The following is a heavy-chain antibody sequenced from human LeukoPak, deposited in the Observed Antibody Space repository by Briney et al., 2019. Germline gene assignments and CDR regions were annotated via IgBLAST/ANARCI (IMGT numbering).Heavy chain of an antibody. D-gene: IGHD6-13*01. V-gene: IGHV1-18*01. CDR2: ISAYNGNT. CDR1: GYTFTSYG. Sequence: PSASVKVSCTASGYTFTSYGISWVRQAPGQGLEWMGWISAYNGNTNYAQKLQGRVTMTTDTSTSTAYMELRSLRSDDTAVYYCAREGAAGYYYYYYMDVWGKGTTVTVSS. J-gene: IGHJ6*03. CDR3: AREGAAGYYYYYYMDV.